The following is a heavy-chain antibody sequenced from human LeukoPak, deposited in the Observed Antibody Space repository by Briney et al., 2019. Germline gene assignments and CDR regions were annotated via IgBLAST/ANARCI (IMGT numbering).Heavy chain of an antibody. V-gene: IGHV4-31*03. CDR3: ARKIDSSGYFS. CDR2: IYYSGSA. J-gene: IGHJ4*02. D-gene: IGHD3-22*01. Sequence: SQTLSLTCTVSGGSISSGGYYWSWIRQHPGKGLEWIGYIYYSGSAYYNPSLKSRVTISVDTSENQFSLKLSSVTAVDTAVYYCARKIDSSGYFSWGQGILVTVSS. CDR1: GGSISSGGYY.